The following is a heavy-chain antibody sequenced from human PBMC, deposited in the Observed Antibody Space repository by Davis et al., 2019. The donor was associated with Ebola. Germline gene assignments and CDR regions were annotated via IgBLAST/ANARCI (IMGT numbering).Heavy chain of an antibody. CDR2: MNPNSGNT. CDR1: GYTFTSYD. V-gene: IGHV1-8*01. Sequence: AASVKVSCKASGYTFTSYDINWARQATGQGLEWMGWMNPNSGNTGYAQKFQGRVTMTRNTSISTAYMELSSLRSEDTAVYYCARIPSTSSLLDYWGQGTLVTVSS. CDR3: ARIPSTSSLLDY. J-gene: IGHJ4*02. D-gene: IGHD6-6*01.